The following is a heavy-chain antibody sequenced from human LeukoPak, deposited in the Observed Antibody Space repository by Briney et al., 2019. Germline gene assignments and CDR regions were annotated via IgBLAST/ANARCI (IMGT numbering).Heavy chain of an antibody. CDR3: AKRGPYNLGSYPDY. V-gene: IGHV3-23*01. D-gene: IGHD1-26*01. Sequence: GGSLRLSCAASGFTFSSCAMSWVRQAPGKGLEWVSAVSPSGGSTYYADSVKGRFTISRDNSKNTLYLQMNSLRAEDTAVYYCAKRGPYNLGSYPDYWGQGTLVTVSS. J-gene: IGHJ4*02. CDR2: VSPSGGST. CDR1: GFTFSSCA.